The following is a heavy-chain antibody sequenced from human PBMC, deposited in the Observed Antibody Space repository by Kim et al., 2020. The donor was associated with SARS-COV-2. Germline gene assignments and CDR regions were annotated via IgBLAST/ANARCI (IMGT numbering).Heavy chain of an antibody. D-gene: IGHD6-13*01. J-gene: IGHJ4*02. Sequence: STYTNPSLKNRVTISVDTSKNQFSLKLSSVTAADTAVYYCACTAGYFDYWGQGTLVTVSS. CDR3: ACTAGYFDY. CDR2: ST. V-gene: IGHV4-30-2*04.